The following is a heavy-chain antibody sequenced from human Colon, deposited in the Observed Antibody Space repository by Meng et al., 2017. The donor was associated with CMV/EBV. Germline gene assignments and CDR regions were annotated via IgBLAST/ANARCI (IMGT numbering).Heavy chain of an antibody. CDR2: INPRGGST. V-gene: IGHV1-46*01. CDR3: ARDHPQPRWGWSGSAAEY. D-gene: IGHD3-10*01. Sequence: ASVKVSCKASGYTFTSYYIHWVRQAPGQGLEWMGMINPRGGSTTYSHKFQHRITMTRDTSTSTVYMHLCGLRSDDAAVYYCARDHPQPRWGWSGSAAEYWGGGSLVTVSS. J-gene: IGHJ4*02. CDR1: GYTFTSYY.